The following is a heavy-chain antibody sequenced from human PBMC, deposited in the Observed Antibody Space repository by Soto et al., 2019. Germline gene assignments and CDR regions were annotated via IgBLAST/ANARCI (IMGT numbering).Heavy chain of an antibody. CDR2: INPNSGGT. J-gene: IGHJ5*02. CDR1: GYTFTGYY. Sequence: QVQLVQSGAEVKKPGASVKVSCKASGYTFTGYYMHWVRQAPGQGLEWMGWINPNSGGTNYAQKFQGWVTMTRDTSISTAYMELSRLRSDDTAVYYCARSIPVRETVNWFDPWGQGTLVTVSS. V-gene: IGHV1-2*04. D-gene: IGHD3-10*01. CDR3: ARSIPVRETVNWFDP.